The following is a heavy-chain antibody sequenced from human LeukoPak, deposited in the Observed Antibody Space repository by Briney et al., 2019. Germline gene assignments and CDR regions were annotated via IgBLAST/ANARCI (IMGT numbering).Heavy chain of an antibody. V-gene: IGHV4-39*01. CDR3: VSPRGFSYGYFDY. D-gene: IGHD5-18*01. J-gene: IGHJ4*02. Sequence: SETLSLTCTVSGGSISSSSAYWGWIPQPPGKGLEWIGSIYYSKNTYYNPSLKSRVTISADTSKNQSSLTLGSVSATDTAVYYCVSPRGFSYGYFDYWGQGTLVTVSS. CDR1: GGSISSSSAY. CDR2: IYYSKNT.